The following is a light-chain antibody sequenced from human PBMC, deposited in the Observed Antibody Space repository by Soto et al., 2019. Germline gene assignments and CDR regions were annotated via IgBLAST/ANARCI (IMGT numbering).Light chain of an antibody. CDR1: QSVSNY. CDR3: QQRSNWPPYT. V-gene: IGKV3-11*01. CDR2: DAS. J-gene: IGKJ2*01. Sequence: EIVLTQSPATLSLSPGERATLSCRASQSVSNYLAWYQQKPGQAPRLLIYDASNRATGIPARFSGSGSGTDFTLTISSLEPEDCAVYYCQQRSNWPPYTFGQGTKLEIK.